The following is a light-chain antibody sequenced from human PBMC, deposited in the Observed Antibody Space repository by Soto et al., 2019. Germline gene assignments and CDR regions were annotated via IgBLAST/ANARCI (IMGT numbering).Light chain of an antibody. Sequence: EIVLTQSPGTLSLSPGERATLSCRASQSVSNNYLAWYQQKPGQAPRLLIYGASNRATGIPDGFSGSGSGTDFTLTISRLEPEDFAVYYCQKYGSSGTFGQGTKVEIK. J-gene: IGKJ1*01. V-gene: IGKV3-20*01. CDR1: QSVSNNY. CDR3: QKYGSSGT. CDR2: GAS.